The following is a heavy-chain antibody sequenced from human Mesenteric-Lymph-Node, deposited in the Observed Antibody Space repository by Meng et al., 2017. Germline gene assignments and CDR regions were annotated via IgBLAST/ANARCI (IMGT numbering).Heavy chain of an antibody. CDR1: GFTFSDYY. Sequence: GESLKISCAASGFTFSDYYMSWIRQAPGKGLEWVSYISSSGSTIYYADSVKGRFTISRDNAKNSLYLQMNSLRAEDTAVYYCARVRRRSTAYCSGGRCYSANYYYFGMDVWGQGTTVTVSS. CDR3: ARVRRRSTAYCSGGRCYSANYYYFGMDV. V-gene: IGHV3-11*01. J-gene: IGHJ6*02. CDR2: ISSSGSTI. D-gene: IGHD2-15*01.